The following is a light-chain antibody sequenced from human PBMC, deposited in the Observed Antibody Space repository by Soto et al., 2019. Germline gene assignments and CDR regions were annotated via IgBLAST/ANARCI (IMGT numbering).Light chain of an antibody. CDR3: AAWENSLSGPV. CDR1: SSNIGSNT. CDR2: SDN. V-gene: IGLV1-44*01. J-gene: IGLJ2*01. Sequence: LTQPPSASGTPGQRVTISCSGRSSNIGSNTVSWYQQLPGAAPNVLIYSDNKRPPGVPDRFSGSRSGASASLAISGLQSEDEADYYCAAWENSLSGPVFGGGTKVTVL.